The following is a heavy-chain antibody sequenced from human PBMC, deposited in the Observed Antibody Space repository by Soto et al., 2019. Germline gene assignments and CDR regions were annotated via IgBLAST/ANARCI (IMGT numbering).Heavy chain of an antibody. CDR1: GGTFSSYA. V-gene: IGHV1-69*12. CDR3: ASHSYGTAKSYDGMDV. Sequence: QVQLVQSGAEVKKPGSSVKVSCKASGGTFSSYAISWVRQAPGQGLEWMGGIIPIFGTADYAQKFEGRVTIIGHESRSTAYMELGSLRSDGTAVYYWASHSYGTAKSYDGMDVWGQGTTVTVPS. CDR2: IIPIFGTA. D-gene: IGHD5-18*01. J-gene: IGHJ6*02.